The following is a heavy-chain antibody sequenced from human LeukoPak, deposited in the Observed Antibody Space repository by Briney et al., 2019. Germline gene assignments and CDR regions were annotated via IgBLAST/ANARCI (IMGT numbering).Heavy chain of an antibody. J-gene: IGHJ3*02. CDR3: ATGSGSRTDAFDI. D-gene: IGHD3-10*01. Sequence: SETLSLTCTVSGGSFNDHYWSWIRQPPGKGLEWIGHIFYSGSTNYNPSLKSRLTLSVDSSKNQFSLTLSSVTAADTAVYYCATGSGSRTDAFDIWGQGTKVTVSS. V-gene: IGHV4-59*11. CDR1: GGSFNDHY. CDR2: IFYSGST.